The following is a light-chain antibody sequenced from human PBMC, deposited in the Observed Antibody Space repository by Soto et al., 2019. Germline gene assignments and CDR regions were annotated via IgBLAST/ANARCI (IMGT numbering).Light chain of an antibody. Sequence: EIVMTQSPATLSVSVGDRATLSCRASQSVTSNLAWYQQKPGQAPRLLSYGASTRASGIPARFSGSGSGTEFTLTISSLQSEDFAVYFCQQYNNWPPITFGQGTRLEIK. CDR3: QQYNNWPPIT. J-gene: IGKJ5*01. V-gene: IGKV3-15*01. CDR1: QSVTSN. CDR2: GAS.